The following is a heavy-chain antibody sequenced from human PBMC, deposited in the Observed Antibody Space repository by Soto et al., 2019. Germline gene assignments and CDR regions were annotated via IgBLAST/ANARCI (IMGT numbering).Heavy chain of an antibody. CDR1: GFTFSSYA. CDR2: ISGSGGST. V-gene: IGHV3-23*01. Sequence: HPGGSLRLSCAASGFTFSSYAMSWVRQAPGKGLEWVSAISGSGGSTYYADSVKGRFTISRDNSKNTLYLQMNSLRAEDTAVYYCAKIDPPLSLTYCSGGSCLGPNFDYWGQGTLVTVSS. CDR3: AKIDPPLSLTYCSGGSCLGPNFDY. J-gene: IGHJ4*02. D-gene: IGHD2-15*01.